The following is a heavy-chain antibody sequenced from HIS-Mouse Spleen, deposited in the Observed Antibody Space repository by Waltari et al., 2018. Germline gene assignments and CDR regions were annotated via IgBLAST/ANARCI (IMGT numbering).Heavy chain of an antibody. V-gene: IGHV4-39*07. CDR3: AREIPYSSSWYDWYFDL. J-gene: IGHJ2*01. CDR1: GCSIRSSSSY. D-gene: IGHD6-13*01. Sequence: QLQLQESGPGLVKPSETLSLPCTVSGCSIRSSSSYWGWIRQPPGKGLEWIGSIYYSGSTYYNPSLKSRVTISVDTSKNQFSLKLSSVTAADTAVYYCAREIPYSSSWYDWYFDLWGRGTLVTVSS. CDR2: IYYSGST.